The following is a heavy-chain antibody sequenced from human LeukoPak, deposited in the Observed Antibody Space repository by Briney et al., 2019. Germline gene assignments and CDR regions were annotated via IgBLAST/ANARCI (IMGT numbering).Heavy chain of an antibody. CDR1: GFTFGDHA. D-gene: IGHD1-26*01. CDR3: ARVRSYYFDY. CDR2: IYSGGST. J-gene: IGHJ4*02. Sequence: GGSLRLSCVASGFTFGDHAMHWARQAPGKGLEWVAVIYSGGSTYYADSVKGRFTISRDNSKSTLYLQMNSLRAEDTAVYYCARVRSYYFDYWGQGTLVTVSS. V-gene: IGHV3-66*01.